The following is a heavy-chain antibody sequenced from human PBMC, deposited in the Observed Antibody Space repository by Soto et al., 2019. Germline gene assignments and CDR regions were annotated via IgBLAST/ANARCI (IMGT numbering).Heavy chain of an antibody. CDR1: GGSFSGYY. CDR2: INHSGST. CDR3: ARVREPLTGGPWFDP. V-gene: IGHV4-34*01. Sequence: QVQLQQWGAGLLKPSETLSLTCAVYGGSFSGYYWSWIRQPPVKGLEWIGEINHSGSTNYNPSLKSRVTISVDTSKNQSSLKLSSVTAADTAVYYCARVREPLTGGPWFDPWGQGTLVTVSS. J-gene: IGHJ5*02. D-gene: IGHD1-26*01.